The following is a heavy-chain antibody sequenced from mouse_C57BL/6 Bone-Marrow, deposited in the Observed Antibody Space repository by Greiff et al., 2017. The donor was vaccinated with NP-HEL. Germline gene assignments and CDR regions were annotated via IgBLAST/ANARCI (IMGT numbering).Heavy chain of an antibody. CDR1: GYAFSSYW. J-gene: IGHJ2*01. Sequence: VQGVESGAELVKPGASVKISCKASGYAFSSYWMNWVKQRPGKGLEWIGQIYPGDGDTNYNGKFKGKATLTADKSSSTAYMQLSSLTSEDSAVYFCARRGLGRNYFDYWGQGTTLTVSS. CDR3: ARRGLGRNYFDY. CDR2: IYPGDGDT. V-gene: IGHV1-80*01. D-gene: IGHD4-1*01.